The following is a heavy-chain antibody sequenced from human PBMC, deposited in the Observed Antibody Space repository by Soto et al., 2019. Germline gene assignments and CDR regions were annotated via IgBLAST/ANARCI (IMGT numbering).Heavy chain of an antibody. V-gene: IGHV4-38-2*01. J-gene: IGHJ5*01. CDR3: ARANSGYDWENCFDS. D-gene: IGHD5-12*01. Sequence: RSETLSLTCAVSGYSISSAYYWGWIRQPPGKGLEWIGTIYHSGSTYYNPSLKSRVTISVDTSKNQFSLKLTSVTAADTALYYCARANSGYDWENCFDSWGQGTLVTVSS. CDR1: GYSISSAYY. CDR2: IYHSGST.